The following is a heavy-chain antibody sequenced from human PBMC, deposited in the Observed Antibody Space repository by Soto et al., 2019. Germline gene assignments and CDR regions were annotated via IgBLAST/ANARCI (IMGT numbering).Heavy chain of an antibody. J-gene: IGHJ6*02. Sequence: QVQLVQSGAEVKKPGASVTVSCKASGYTFTNYGFSWVRQAPGQGLEWMGWISCYNGNTKYAEKFQPRFTMTTDTSTTTAHRALMFLISYDTAVYFCAREGQALYYYYGMDAWGQGTAGTVSS. CDR1: GYTFTNYG. V-gene: IGHV1-18*01. CDR3: AREGQALYYYYGMDA. CDR2: ISCYNGNT.